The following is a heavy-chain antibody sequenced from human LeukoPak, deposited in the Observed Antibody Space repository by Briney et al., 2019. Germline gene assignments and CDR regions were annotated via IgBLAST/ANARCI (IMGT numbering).Heavy chain of an antibody. J-gene: IGHJ5*02. CDR3: ARDRDWGAFDP. CDR1: GFTFSSYG. D-gene: IGHD3/OR15-3a*01. Sequence: GGSLRLSCAASGFTFSSYGMSWVRQAPGKGLEWVSAISGSGGSTYYADSVKGRFTISRDNSKNTMYLQMNSLRAEDTALYYCARDRDWGAFDPWGQGTLVTVSS. V-gene: IGHV3-23*01. CDR2: ISGSGGST.